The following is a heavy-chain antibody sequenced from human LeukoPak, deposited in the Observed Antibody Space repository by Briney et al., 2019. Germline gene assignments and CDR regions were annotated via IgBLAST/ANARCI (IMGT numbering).Heavy chain of an antibody. Sequence: ASVKVSCKASGYTFTSYDINWVRQATGQGLEWMGWMNPNSGNTGYAQKFQGRVTMTRNTSISTAYMELSSLRSEDTAVYYCARGRGYYYDSTTPAGYWGQGTLVTVSS. V-gene: IGHV1-8*01. CDR1: GYTFTSYD. D-gene: IGHD3-22*01. CDR2: MNPNSGNT. CDR3: ARGRGYYYDSTTPAGY. J-gene: IGHJ4*02.